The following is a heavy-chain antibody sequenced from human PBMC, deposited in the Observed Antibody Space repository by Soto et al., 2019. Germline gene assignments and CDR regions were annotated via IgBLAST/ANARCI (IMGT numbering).Heavy chain of an antibody. CDR1: GDSISSSY. CDR2: IYYSGST. CDR3: ARVVRPYYDFWSGSPIEFDY. V-gene: IGHV4-59*01. D-gene: IGHD3-3*01. Sequence: SETLSLTCTVSGDSISSSYWSWIRQSPGKGLEWIGYIYYSGSTNYNASLKSRVTISVDTSKNQFSLKLSSVTAADTAVYYCARVVRPYYDFWSGSPIEFDYWGQGTLVTVSS. J-gene: IGHJ4*02.